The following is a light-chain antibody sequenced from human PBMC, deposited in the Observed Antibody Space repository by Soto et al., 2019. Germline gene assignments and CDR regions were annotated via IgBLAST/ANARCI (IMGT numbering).Light chain of an antibody. CDR1: SSNIGSNT. J-gene: IGLJ2*01. Sequence: QSVLTQPPSASGTPGQRVTISCSGSSSNIGSNTVNWYQQLPGTAPKLLIYSNDQRPSGVPDRFSCSKSGTSASLAIIGLQSEDEADYYCASWDDSLNGVVFGGGTKVTVL. V-gene: IGLV1-44*01. CDR3: ASWDDSLNGVV. CDR2: SND.